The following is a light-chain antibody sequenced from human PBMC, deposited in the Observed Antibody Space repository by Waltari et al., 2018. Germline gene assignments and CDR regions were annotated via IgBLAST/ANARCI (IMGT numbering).Light chain of an antibody. J-gene: IGKJ1*01. V-gene: IGKV1-17*03. CDR2: AAP. CDR1: QGIGNF. CDR3: LQHNDYPPWT. Sequence: MSASVGARVTITCRASQGIGNFLAWFQQKPGKVPKRLIYAAPSLQSGAPSRFSGSGSGTEFTLTISSLQPEDFATYYCLQHNDYPPWTFGQGTKVEIK.